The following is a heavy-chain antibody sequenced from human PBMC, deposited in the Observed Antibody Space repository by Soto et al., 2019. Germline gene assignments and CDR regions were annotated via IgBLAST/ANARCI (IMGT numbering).Heavy chain of an antibody. V-gene: IGHV4-34*01. J-gene: IGHJ5*02. D-gene: IGHD6-19*01. Sequence: SETLSLTCAVYGGSFSGYYWSWIRQPPGKGLEWIGEINHSGSTNYNPSLKSRVTISVDTSKNQFSLKLSSVTAADTAVYYCARAASGSSGWYRWFDPWGQGTLVTAPQ. CDR3: ARAASGSSGWYRWFDP. CDR2: INHSGST. CDR1: GGSFSGYY.